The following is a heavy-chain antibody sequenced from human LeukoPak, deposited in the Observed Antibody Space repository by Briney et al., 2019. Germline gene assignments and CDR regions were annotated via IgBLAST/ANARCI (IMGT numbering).Heavy chain of an antibody. CDR3: ARGRGSRITMTVVQDAFDI. V-gene: IGHV5-51*01. CDR1: GYSFTTYW. CDR2: IYPGDSDT. D-gene: IGHD3-22*01. J-gene: IGHJ3*02. Sequence: GESLKISCKGSGYSFTTYWIGWVRQMPGKGLEWMGIIYPGDSDTRYSPSFQGQVTISADKSISTAYLQWSSLKASDTAMYYCARGRGSRITMTVVQDAFDIWGQGTMVTVSS.